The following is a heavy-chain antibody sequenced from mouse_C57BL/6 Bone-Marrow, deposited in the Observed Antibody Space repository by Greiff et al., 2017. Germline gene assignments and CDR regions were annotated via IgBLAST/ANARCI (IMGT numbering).Heavy chain of an antibody. CDR1: GFNIKDDY. Sequence: DVKLVESGAELVRPGASVKLSCTASGFNIKDDYMHWVKQRPEQGLEWIGWFDPENGDTEYASKFQGKATITADTSSNTAYLQLSSLTSEDTAVYYCTVLLRSYWGQGTLVTVSA. CDR3: TVLLRSY. CDR2: FDPENGDT. J-gene: IGHJ3*01. V-gene: IGHV14-4*01. D-gene: IGHD1-1*01.